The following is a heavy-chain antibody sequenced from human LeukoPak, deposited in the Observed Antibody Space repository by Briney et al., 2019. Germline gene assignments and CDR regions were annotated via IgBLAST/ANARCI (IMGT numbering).Heavy chain of an antibody. J-gene: IGHJ4*02. Sequence: GGSLRLSCAASGFTFSSYAMSWVRQAPGKGLEWVSGISGSGGSTNYADSVKGRFTISRDNSKDTLYLLMNSLRAEDTAVYYCAKRGAVAGPFDYWGQGTLVTVSS. CDR2: ISGSGGST. CDR1: GFTFSSYA. V-gene: IGHV3-23*01. D-gene: IGHD6-19*01. CDR3: AKRGAVAGPFDY.